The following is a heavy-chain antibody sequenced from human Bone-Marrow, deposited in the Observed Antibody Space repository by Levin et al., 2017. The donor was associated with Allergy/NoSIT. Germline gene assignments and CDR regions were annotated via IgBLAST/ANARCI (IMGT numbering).Heavy chain of an antibody. CDR1: GGSISSFY. Sequence: SETLSLTCTASGGSISSFYWSWIRQPPGKGLEWIGYIYYSGSTNYNPSSKSRLFIIADTSNNQSPLKVSSVTAADTAVYYCARGAHHDFWRVDYWGQGTLVTVSA. CDR2: IYYSGST. V-gene: IGHV4-59*01. D-gene: IGHD3-3*01. CDR3: ARGAHHDFWRVDY. J-gene: IGHJ4*02.